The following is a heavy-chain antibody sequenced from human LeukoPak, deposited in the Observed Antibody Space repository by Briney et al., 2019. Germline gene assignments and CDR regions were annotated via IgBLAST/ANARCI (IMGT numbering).Heavy chain of an antibody. CDR1: GFTFSTYG. J-gene: IGHJ4*02. CDR3: AKDLRWLEIDY. CDR2: IQYDGNNE. D-gene: IGHD5-24*01. Sequence: GGSLRLSCAASGFTFSTYGMHWVRQAPGKGLEWLAFIQYDGNNEYYADSVKGRFTISRDNPKNTLYLQMNSLRAEDTAVYYCAKDLRWLEIDYWGQGTLVTVSS. V-gene: IGHV3-30*02.